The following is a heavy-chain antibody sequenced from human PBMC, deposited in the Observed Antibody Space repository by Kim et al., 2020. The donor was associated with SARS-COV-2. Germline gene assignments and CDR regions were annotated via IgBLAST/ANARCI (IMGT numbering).Heavy chain of an antibody. CDR2: IRSKAYGGTT. CDR1: GFTFGDYA. CDR3: TRDLPYYDILTGYPDY. Sequence: GGSLRLSCTASGFTFGDYAMSWFRQAPGKGLEWVGFIRSKAYGGTTEYAASVKGRFTISRDDSKSIAYLQMNSLKTEDTAVYYCTRDLPYYDILTGYPDYWGQGTLVTVSS. J-gene: IGHJ4*02. D-gene: IGHD3-9*01. V-gene: IGHV3-49*03.